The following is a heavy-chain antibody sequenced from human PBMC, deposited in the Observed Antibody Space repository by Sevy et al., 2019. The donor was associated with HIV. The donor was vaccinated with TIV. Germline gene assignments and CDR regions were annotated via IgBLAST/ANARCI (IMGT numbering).Heavy chain of an antibody. D-gene: IGHD3-10*01. CDR2: IYYSGST. Sequence: SETLSLTCTVSGGSISSGGYYWSWIRQHPGKGLEWIGYIYYSGSTYYHPSLKSRVTISVDTSKNQFSLKLSSVTAADTAVYYCASSMVRGVIPPTPIDYWGQGTLVTVSS. CDR3: ASSMVRGVIPPTPIDY. J-gene: IGHJ4*02. CDR1: GGSISSGGYY. V-gene: IGHV4-31*03.